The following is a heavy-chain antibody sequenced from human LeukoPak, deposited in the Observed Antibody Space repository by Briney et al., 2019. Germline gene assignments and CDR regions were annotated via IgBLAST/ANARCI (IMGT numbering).Heavy chain of an antibody. V-gene: IGHV3-23*01. CDR2: NYPSGDST. D-gene: IGHD6-19*01. CDR3: AKDVVPDSGWDLDY. J-gene: IGHJ4*02. CDR1: GFTFSTYS. Sequence: AGGSLRLSCAASGFTFSTYSMTWVRQGPGKGLEWVSSNYPSGDSTFYADSVKGRFTISRDNSKNTLYLQMSSLRTEDTAIYYCAKDVVPDSGWDLDYWGQGTLVTVSS.